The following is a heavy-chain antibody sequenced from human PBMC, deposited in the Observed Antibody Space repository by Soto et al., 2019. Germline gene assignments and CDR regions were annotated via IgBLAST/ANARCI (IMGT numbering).Heavy chain of an antibody. J-gene: IGHJ4*02. V-gene: IGHV1-3*01. CDR3: ARDQETTSVVY. CDR2: INVGNGNT. Sequence: QVHLGQSGAEVKKPGASVKVSCKASGYTFTNYAVHWVRQAPGQRLEWMGRINVGNGNTKYSQKFQGRVTITRDTSASTAYMELSGLGSEDTAVYYCARDQETTSVVYWGQGTLVTVSS. CDR1: GYTFTNYA. D-gene: IGHD4-17*01.